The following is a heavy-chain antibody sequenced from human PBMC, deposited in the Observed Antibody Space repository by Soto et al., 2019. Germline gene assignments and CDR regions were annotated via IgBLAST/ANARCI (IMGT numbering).Heavy chain of an antibody. CDR2: ISSSSSTI. D-gene: IGHD3-3*01. V-gene: IGHV3-48*02. J-gene: IGHJ5*02. Sequence: GGSLRLSCAASGFTFSSYSMNWVRQAPGKGLEWVSYISSSSSTIYYADSVKGRFTISRDNAKNSLYLQMNSLRDEDTAVYYCARSLLSGYPYWWFDPWGQGTLVTVSS. CDR1: GFTFSSYS. CDR3: ARSLLSGYPYWWFDP.